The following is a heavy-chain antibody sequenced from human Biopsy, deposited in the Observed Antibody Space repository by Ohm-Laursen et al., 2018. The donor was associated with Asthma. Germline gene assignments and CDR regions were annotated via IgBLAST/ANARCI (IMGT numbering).Heavy chain of an antibody. V-gene: IGHV4-39*01. CDR2: IYYRGTT. CDR1: GVSIRSYY. D-gene: IGHD6-13*01. J-gene: IGHJ6*02. Sequence: SETLSLTCTVSGVSIRSYYWGWIRQPPGKGLEWIGRIYYRGTTYYNPSLETRVTVTADTSNNQFSLKLTSVTVADTAVYYCVRGSSSWHHGPFHYYYGLDVWGQGTTATVSS. CDR3: VRGSSSWHHGPFHYYYGLDV.